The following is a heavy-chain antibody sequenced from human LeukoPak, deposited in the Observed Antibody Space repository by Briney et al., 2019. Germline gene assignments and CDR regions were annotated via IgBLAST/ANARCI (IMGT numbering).Heavy chain of an antibody. CDR1: GYTFTGYY. D-gene: IGHD3-3*01. CDR2: INPNSGGT. CDR3: ARSLRFLEWLFY. V-gene: IGHV1-2*02. J-gene: IGHJ4*02. Sequence: ASVKVSCKTSGYTFTGYYMHWVRQAPGQGLEWMGWINPNSGGTNYAQKFQGRVTMTRDTSISTAYMELSRLRSDDTAVYYCARSLRFLEWLFYWGQGTLVTVSS.